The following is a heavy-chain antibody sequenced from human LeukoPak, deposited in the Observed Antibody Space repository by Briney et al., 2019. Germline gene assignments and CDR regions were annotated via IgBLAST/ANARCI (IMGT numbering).Heavy chain of an antibody. CDR2: ISSSSSYI. V-gene: IGHV3-21*01. CDR3: ARVLSRRFGELL. Sequence: GGSLRLSCAAPGFTFSSYSMNWVRQAPGKGLEWVSSISSSSSYIYYADSVKGRFTISRDNAKNSLYLQMNSLRAEDTAVYYCARVLSRRFGELLWGQGTLVTVSS. CDR1: GFTFSSYS. J-gene: IGHJ4*02. D-gene: IGHD3-10*01.